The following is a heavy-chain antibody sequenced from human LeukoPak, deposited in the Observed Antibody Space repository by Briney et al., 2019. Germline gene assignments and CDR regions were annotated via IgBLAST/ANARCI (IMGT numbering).Heavy chain of an antibody. CDR3: TSPAHDFDIWSGYYSL. CDR1: GFTFSDSV. D-gene: IGHD3-3*01. V-gene: IGHV3-73*01. Sequence: GGSLTLSCSVSGFTFSDSVIHWVRHAAGKGLEWVGRIRSKTKSGETAYAASVKGRFTISRDDSKDTAYLQMNSLKPEDTAVYYCTSPAHDFDIWSGYYSLWGHGTKVTVSS. J-gene: IGHJ4*01. CDR2: IRSKTKSGET.